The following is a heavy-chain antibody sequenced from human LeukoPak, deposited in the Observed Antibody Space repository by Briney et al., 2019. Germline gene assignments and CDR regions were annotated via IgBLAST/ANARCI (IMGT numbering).Heavy chain of an antibody. J-gene: IGHJ3*02. CDR1: GFTFSSYG. V-gene: IGHV3-30*02. D-gene: IGHD2-2*01. CDR2: IRYDGSNK. Sequence: GGSLRLSCAASGFTFSSYGMHWVRQAPGKGLEWVAFIRYDGSNKYYADSVKGRFTISRDNSKNTLYLQMNSLRAEDTAVYYCAKSFLADCSSTSCYGLNAFDIWGRGTMVTVSS. CDR3: AKSFLADCSSTSCYGLNAFDI.